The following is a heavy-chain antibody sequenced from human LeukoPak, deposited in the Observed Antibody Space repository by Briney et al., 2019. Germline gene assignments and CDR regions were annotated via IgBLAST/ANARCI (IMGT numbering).Heavy chain of an antibody. V-gene: IGHV4-59*01. Sequence: PSETLSLTCTVSGGSISSYYWSWIRQPPGKGLEWIGYIYYSGSTNYNPSLKSRVTISVDTSKNQFSLKLSSVTAADTAVYYCARDVNYGSGSYYVWFDPWGQGTLVTVSS. D-gene: IGHD3-10*01. J-gene: IGHJ5*02. CDR2: IYYSGST. CDR3: ARDVNYGSGSYYVWFDP. CDR1: GGSISSYY.